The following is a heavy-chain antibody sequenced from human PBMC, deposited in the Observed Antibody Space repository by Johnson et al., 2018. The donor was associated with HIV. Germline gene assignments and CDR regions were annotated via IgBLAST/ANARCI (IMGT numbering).Heavy chain of an antibody. Sequence: VHLVESGGGLVQPGGSLRLSCAASGFTVSSNYMSWVRQAPGKGLEWVSGINWDGTYTGYVGSVKGRFTISRDNGKNSLYLQMNSLRVEDTALYYCARAVRIGVGGTVLGASDIWGQGTMVTVSS. V-gene: IGHV3-20*04. CDR1: GFTVSSNY. J-gene: IGHJ3*02. D-gene: IGHD6-13*01. CDR2: INWDGTYT. CDR3: ARAVRIGVGGTVLGASDI.